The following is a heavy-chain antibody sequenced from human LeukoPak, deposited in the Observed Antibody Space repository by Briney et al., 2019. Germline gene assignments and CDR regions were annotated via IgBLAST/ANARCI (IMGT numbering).Heavy chain of an antibody. CDR1: GGSFSGYY. J-gene: IGHJ4*02. D-gene: IGHD3-3*01. Sequence: SETRSLTCAVYGGSFSGYYWSWIPQPPGKGLEWIGEINHSGSTNYNPSLKSRVTISVDTSKNQFSLKLSSVTAADTAVYYCAGRRVVTDYWGQGTLVTVSS. CDR3: AGRRVVTDY. V-gene: IGHV4-34*01. CDR2: INHSGST.